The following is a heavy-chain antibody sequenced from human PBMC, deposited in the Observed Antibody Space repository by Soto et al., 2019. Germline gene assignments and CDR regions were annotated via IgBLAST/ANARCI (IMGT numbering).Heavy chain of an antibody. D-gene: IGHD5-18*01. CDR1: GGSISSYY. CDR2: IYYSGST. CDR3: ARTIRGYSYGVIDY. Sequence: LSLTCTVSGGSISSYYWSWIRQPPGKGLEWIGYIYYSGSTNYNPSLKSRVTISVDTSKNQFSLKLSSVTAADTAVYYCARTIRGYSYGVIDYWGQGTLVTVSS. J-gene: IGHJ4*02. V-gene: IGHV4-59*01.